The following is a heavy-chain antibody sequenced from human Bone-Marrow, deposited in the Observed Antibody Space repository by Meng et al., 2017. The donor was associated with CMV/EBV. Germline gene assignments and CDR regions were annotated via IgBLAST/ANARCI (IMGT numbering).Heavy chain of an antibody. CDR3: ARHQGSLHYYYYGMDV. Sequence: SETLSLTCAVSGGSMSGDYWSWIRQPPGKGLEWIGYVLYTGSTIYNSSLKSRVTISIDTSKNHFSLKLSSVTAADTAVYYCARHQGSLHYYYYGMDVWGQGTTVTVSS. J-gene: IGHJ6*02. CDR1: GGSMSGDY. CDR2: VLYTGST. D-gene: IGHD1-26*01. V-gene: IGHV4-59*08.